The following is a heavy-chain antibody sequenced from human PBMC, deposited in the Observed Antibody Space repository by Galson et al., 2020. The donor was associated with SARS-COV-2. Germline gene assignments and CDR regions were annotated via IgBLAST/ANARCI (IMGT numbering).Heavy chain of an antibody. CDR1: GYPFINYA. Sequence: ASVKVSCKTSGYPFINYAIHWVRQAPGQGLQWMGWITVGNGNTKYSQKFQDRVTISRDTPASTAYMELSSLRCEDTAVYYCARDDRGSYDSWGQGTLVTVSS. CDR3: ARDDRGSYDS. D-gene: IGHD1-26*01. CDR2: ITVGNGNT. J-gene: IGHJ5*01. V-gene: IGHV1-3*01.